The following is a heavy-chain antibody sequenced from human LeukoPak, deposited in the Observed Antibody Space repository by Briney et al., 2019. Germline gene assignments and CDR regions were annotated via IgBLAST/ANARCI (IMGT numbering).Heavy chain of an antibody. V-gene: IGHV4-4*07. CDR3: ARAVSRLGLQMAFDI. CDR1: GGSISSYY. CDR2: IYISGST. D-gene: IGHD5-24*01. Sequence: SETLSLTCTVSGGSISSYYWSWIRQPAGKGLEWIGRIYISGSTNYNPSLQSRGTISVDESRNQYSLKLSSVTAADTAVYYCARAVSRLGLQMAFDIWGQGTIVTVSS. J-gene: IGHJ3*02.